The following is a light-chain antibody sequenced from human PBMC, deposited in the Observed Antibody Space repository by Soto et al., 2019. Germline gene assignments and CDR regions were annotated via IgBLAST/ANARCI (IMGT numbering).Light chain of an antibody. Sequence: SVLTQPASVSGSPGQSFTISCAGASPEVGSYNLVSWYQQHPGKAPKLMIYEGSKRPSGVSNRFSGSKSGNTASLTISGLQAEDEADYYCCSYAGSSTLNYVFGTGT. CDR2: EGS. J-gene: IGLJ1*01. V-gene: IGLV2-23*01. CDR1: SPEVGSYNL. CDR3: CSYAGSSTLNYV.